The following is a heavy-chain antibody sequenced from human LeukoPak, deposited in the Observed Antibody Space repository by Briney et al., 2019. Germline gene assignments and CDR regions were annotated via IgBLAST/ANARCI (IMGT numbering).Heavy chain of an antibody. D-gene: IGHD1-1*01. CDR1: GFTFSSYS. Sequence: GGSLRLSCAASGFTFSSYSMNWVRQAPGKGLEWVSTITSGGSKTFYADSVKGRFSISRDNSKNMLYLQMTSLRADDTAVYYCARDNDVCRGASCLLFDYWGQGNLVTVSS. CDR2: ITSGGSKT. V-gene: IGHV3-23*01. J-gene: IGHJ4*02. CDR3: ARDNDVCRGASCLLFDY.